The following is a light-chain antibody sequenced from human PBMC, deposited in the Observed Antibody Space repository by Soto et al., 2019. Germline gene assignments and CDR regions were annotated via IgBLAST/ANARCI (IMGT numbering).Light chain of an antibody. Sequence: DIVMTQSPSTLSASPGDTATIPCRASQSVSSRLAWYQQKSGKAPRLLIYGASTLETGIPARFSGSGSGTEFTLTISSLEPDDFAVYYCQQRSNYSVAFGGGTKVDIK. J-gene: IGKJ4*01. CDR1: QSVSSR. CDR2: GAS. V-gene: IGKV1-5*01. CDR3: QQRSNYSVA.